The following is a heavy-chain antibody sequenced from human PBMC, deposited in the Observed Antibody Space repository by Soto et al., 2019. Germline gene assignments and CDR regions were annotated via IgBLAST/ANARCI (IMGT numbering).Heavy chain of an antibody. Sequence: PSETLSLTCTVSGGSISSGGYYWSWIRQHPGKGLEWIGYIYYSGSTYYSPSLKSRVTISVDASKNQVSLKLSSVTAADTAVYYCARALRFLEWLFPGPDGGMDVWGQGTTVTVSS. D-gene: IGHD3-3*01. V-gene: IGHV4-31*03. CDR1: GGSISSGGYY. CDR3: ARALRFLEWLFPGPDGGMDV. CDR2: IYYSGST. J-gene: IGHJ6*02.